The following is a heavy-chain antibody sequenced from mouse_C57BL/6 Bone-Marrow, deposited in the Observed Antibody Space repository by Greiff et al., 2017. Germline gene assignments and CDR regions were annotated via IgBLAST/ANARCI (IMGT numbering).Heavy chain of an antibody. CDR2: IDPEIGDT. J-gene: IGHJ2*01. D-gene: IGHD2-3*01. Sequence: EVQLQQSGAELVRPGASVKLSCTASGFNIKDDYIHWVKQRPEQGLEWIGWIDPEIGDTEYASKFQGKAPITSDTSSNTAYLQLSSLTSEETAVYYYSSFDGNYFDFWGQGTPLTVAS. CDR3: SSFDGNYFDF. CDR1: GFNIKDDY. V-gene: IGHV14-4*01.